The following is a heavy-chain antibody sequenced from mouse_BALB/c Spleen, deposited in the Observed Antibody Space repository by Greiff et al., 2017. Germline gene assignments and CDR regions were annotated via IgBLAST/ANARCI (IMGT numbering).Heavy chain of an antibody. Sequence: VKLQESGAELARPGASVKLSCKASGYTFTSYWMQWVKQRPGQGLEWIGAIYPGDGDTRYTQKFKGKATLTADKSSSTAYMQLSSLASEDSAVYYCAREEGNGAWFAYWGQGTLVTVSA. CDR2: IYPGDGDT. J-gene: IGHJ3*01. V-gene: IGHV1-87*01. CDR3: AREEGNGAWFAY. CDR1: GYTFTSYW.